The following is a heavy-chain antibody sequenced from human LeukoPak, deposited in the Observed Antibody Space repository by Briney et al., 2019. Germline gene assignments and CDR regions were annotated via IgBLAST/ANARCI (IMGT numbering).Heavy chain of an antibody. CDR1: GFTFSSYG. CDR2: IWCGGSNK. Sequence: PGGSLRLSCAASGFTFSSYGMHWVRQAPGKGLEWVSVIWCGGSNKYYADSVKGRFTISRDNSKNTLYLQMNSLRAEDTAVYYCTSLPLLPVRGVTSTYYGMDVWGQGTTVTVS. V-gene: IGHV3-33*01. D-gene: IGHD3-10*01. J-gene: IGHJ6*02. CDR3: TSLPLLPVRGVTSTYYGMDV.